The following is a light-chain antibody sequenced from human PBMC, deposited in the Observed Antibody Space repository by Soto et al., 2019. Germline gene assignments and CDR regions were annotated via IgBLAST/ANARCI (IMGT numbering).Light chain of an antibody. V-gene: IGKV3-20*01. CDR1: HRVDCTH. CDR3: QHYGDSRT. CDR2: GAS. J-gene: IGKJ1*01. Sequence: EIVLTQSPCTLSLSPGERATLSCRTSHRVDCTHLAWYQLKPGQAPRLRTYGASGRAPGIPDRFGGSGSGTDFPLTISRLEPEDFAVYYCQHYGDSRTFGQGTKREVK.